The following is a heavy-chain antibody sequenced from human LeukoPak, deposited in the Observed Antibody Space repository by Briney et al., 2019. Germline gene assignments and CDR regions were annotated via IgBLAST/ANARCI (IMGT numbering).Heavy chain of an antibody. CDR2: INPSGGST. V-gene: IGHV1-46*01. J-gene: IGHJ3*02. CDR3: ARGPVRAFDI. D-gene: IGHD6-19*01. Sequence: ASVKVSCKASGYTFTSYYMHWVRQAPGQGLEWMGIINPSGGSTSYAQKFQGRVTMTRNTSISTAYMELSSLRSEDTAVYYCARGPVRAFDIWGQGTMVTVSS. CDR1: GYTFTSYY.